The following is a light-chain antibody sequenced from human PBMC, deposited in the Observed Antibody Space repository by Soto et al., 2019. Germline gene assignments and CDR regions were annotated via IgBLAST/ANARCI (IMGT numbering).Light chain of an antibody. CDR2: DVS. Sequence: QSALTQPASVSGSPGQSITISCTGTSSDVGGYDYVSWYQHHPGKAPKLMIFDVSHRPSGVSDRFSGSKSGNTASLTISGLEADDEADYYCSSYTSTNIPIFGGGTQLTVL. J-gene: IGLJ7*01. CDR3: SSYTSTNIPI. CDR1: SSDVGGYDY. V-gene: IGLV2-14*03.